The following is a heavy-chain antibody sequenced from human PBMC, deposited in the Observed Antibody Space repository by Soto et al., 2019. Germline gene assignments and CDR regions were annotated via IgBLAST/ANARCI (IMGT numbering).Heavy chain of an antibody. D-gene: IGHD5-12*01. CDR3: ARDGYESSGHDEYYDYGFDV. CDR2: IVPIFGTP. V-gene: IGHV1-69*06. Sequence: QVQLVQSGAEVKKPGSSVKVSCKASGGTFTNYAITWVRQAPAQGLEWMGGIVPIFGTPKYAQKFQGRVAIIADKSSSTAYMELISLRSEDTAMYYCARDGYESSGHDEYYDYGFDVWGQGTTVTVSS. J-gene: IGHJ6*02. CDR1: GGTFTNYA.